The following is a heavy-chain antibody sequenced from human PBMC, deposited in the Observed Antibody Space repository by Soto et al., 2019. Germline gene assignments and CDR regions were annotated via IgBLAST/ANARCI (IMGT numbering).Heavy chain of an antibody. Sequence: EVQLVETGGGLIQPGGSLRLSCAASGFTVSNHYMGWVRQAPGKGLEWVSVIYSGGTTYYGDSVKGRFTISRDSSENTLYLQMQRLSAEDTATYYCARGTIYDSRGYFYYYFDNWGQGTLVTVSS. D-gene: IGHD3-22*01. V-gene: IGHV3-53*02. CDR1: GFTVSNHY. CDR2: IYSGGTT. J-gene: IGHJ4*02. CDR3: ARGTIYDSRGYFYYYFDN.